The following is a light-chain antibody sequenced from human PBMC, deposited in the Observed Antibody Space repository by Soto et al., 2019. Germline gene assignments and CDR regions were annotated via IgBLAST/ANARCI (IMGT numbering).Light chain of an antibody. J-gene: IGKJ1*01. CDR1: QSVSSSY. V-gene: IGKV3-20*01. CDR3: HQYGTSPQT. Sequence: EVVLTQSPGTVSLSPGERATPSCRASQSVSSSYLAWYQHKRGQAPRLLMYGASSRATGVPDRFSGWGSGTDFTLTISRLEPEDFAVYYCHQYGTSPQTFGQGTKVDIK. CDR2: GAS.